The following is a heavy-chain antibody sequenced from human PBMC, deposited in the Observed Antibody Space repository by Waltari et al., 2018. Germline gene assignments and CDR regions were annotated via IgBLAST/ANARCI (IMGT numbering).Heavy chain of an antibody. CDR1: GFTFSSYA. V-gene: IGHV3-23*01. Sequence: EVQLLESGGGLVQPGGSLRLSCAASGFTFSSYAMSWVRQAPGKGLEWVSAISGSGGSTSYADPVKGRFTISRDNSKNTLYLQMNSLRAEDTAVYYCAKDLSYYDFWSGYRALGDGHWFDPWGQGTLVTVSS. CDR2: ISGSGGST. CDR3: AKDLSYYDFWSGYRALGDGHWFDP. D-gene: IGHD3-3*01. J-gene: IGHJ5*02.